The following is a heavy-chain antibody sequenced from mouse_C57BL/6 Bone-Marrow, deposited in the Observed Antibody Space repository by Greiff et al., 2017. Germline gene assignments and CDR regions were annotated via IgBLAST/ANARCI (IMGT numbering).Heavy chain of an antibody. V-gene: IGHV1-82*01. CDR3: ARLPTVVAPYFDY. J-gene: IGHJ2*01. Sequence: VQLQQSGPELVKPGASVKISCKASGYAFSSSWMNWVKQRPGKGLEWIGRLYPGDGDTNYNGKFKGKATLNADKSSSTAYMQLSSLTSEDSAVYFCARLPTVVAPYFDYWGQGTTLTVSS. D-gene: IGHD1-1*01. CDR1: GYAFSSSW. CDR2: LYPGDGDT.